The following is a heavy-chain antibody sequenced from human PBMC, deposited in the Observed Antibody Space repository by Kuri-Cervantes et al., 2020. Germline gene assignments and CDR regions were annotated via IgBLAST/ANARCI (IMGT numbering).Heavy chain of an antibody. V-gene: IGHV4-39*01. CDR3: AGGEIFVVVVAATIYFDY. J-gene: IGHJ4*02. CDR1: GGSISSSSYY. Sequence: GSLRLSCTVSGGSISSSSYYWGWIRQPPGKGLEWIGSIYYSGSTYYNPSLKSRVTISVDTPKNQFSLKLSSVTAADTAVYYCAGGEIFVVVVAATIYFDYWGQGTLVTVSS. CDR2: IYYSGST. D-gene: IGHD2-15*01.